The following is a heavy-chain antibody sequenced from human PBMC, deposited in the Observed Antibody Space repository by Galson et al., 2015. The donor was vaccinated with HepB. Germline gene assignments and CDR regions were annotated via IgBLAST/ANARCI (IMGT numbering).Heavy chain of an antibody. V-gene: IGHV1-69*13. CDR1: GGTFSSYA. Sequence: SVKVSCKASGGTFSSYAISWVRQAPGQGLEWMGGIIPIFGTANYAQKFQGRVTITADESTSTAYMELSSLRSEDTAVYYCARNMIVVAQGVGGWFDPWGQGTLVTVSS. D-gene: IGHD3-22*01. J-gene: IGHJ5*02. CDR3: ARNMIVVAQGVGGWFDP. CDR2: IIPIFGTA.